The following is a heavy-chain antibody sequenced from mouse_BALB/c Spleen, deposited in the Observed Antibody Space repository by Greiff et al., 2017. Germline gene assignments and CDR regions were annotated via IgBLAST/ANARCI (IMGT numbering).Heavy chain of an antibody. CDR3: ARGGAYYYGSSYFDY. Sequence: EVKLVESGGGLVKPGGSLKLSCAASGFTFSSYAMSWVRQTPEKRLEWVASISSGGSTYYPDSVKGRFTISRDNARNILYLQMSSLRSEDTAMYYCARGGAYYYGSSYFDYWGQGTTLTVSS. V-gene: IGHV5-6-5*01. D-gene: IGHD1-1*01. CDR1: GFTFSSYA. J-gene: IGHJ2*01. CDR2: ISSGGST.